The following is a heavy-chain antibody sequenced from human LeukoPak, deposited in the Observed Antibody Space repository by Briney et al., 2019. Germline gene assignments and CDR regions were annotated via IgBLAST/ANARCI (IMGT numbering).Heavy chain of an antibody. CDR3: AKAPDSVWGRYRSNYFDS. Sequence: GGSLRLSCAASGFTFSYFWMSWVRQAPGKGLEWVSAITGSGPTTFYADSVKGRFTISRDNSNNLLALQMTSLRVEDTAVYYCAKAPDSVWGRYRSNYFDSWGQGVLVSVS. V-gene: IGHV3-23*01. J-gene: IGHJ5*01. CDR1: GFTFSYFW. D-gene: IGHD3-16*02. CDR2: ITGSGPTT.